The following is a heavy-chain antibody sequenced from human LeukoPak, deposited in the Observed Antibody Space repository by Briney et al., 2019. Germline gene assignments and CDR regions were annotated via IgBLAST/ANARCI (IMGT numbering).Heavy chain of an antibody. CDR3: AKTAYDSSGYPYYFDY. CDR1: GFTFSSYS. D-gene: IGHD3-22*01. Sequence: GGSLRLSCAAAGFTFSSYSMNWVSQAPGKGLEWVSYISRSSRTIYYADSVKGRFTISRDDAKSSQYLQMNSLRAEDTAVYYCAKTAYDSSGYPYYFDYWGQGTLVTVSS. CDR2: ISRSSRTI. V-gene: IGHV3-48*04. J-gene: IGHJ4*02.